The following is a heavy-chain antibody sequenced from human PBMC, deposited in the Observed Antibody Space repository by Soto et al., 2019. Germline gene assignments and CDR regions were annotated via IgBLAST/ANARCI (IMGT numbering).Heavy chain of an antibody. CDR1: GGTFSSYA. CDR2: IIPIFGTA. V-gene: IGHV1-69*13. CDR3: ASLAIWIAARGGYFDY. Sequence: SVKVSCKASGGTFSSYAISWVRQAPGQGLEWMGGIIPIFGTANYAQKFQGRVTITADESTSTAYMELSSLRSEDTAVYYCASLAIWIAARGGYFDYWGQGTLVTVSS. D-gene: IGHD6-13*01. J-gene: IGHJ4*02.